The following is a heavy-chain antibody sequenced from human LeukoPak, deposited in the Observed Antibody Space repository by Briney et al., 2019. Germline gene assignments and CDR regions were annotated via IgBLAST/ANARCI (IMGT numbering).Heavy chain of an antibody. V-gene: IGHV3-21*01. Sequence: GGSLRLSCAASGFTFSRYAMNWVRQAPGKGLEWVSSVGNASPYIYYADSVKGRFTFSRDNAKNSLYLQMNSLRDEDAAVYYCARGDDSQQRNDALDIWGQGTMVTVSS. CDR2: VGNASPYI. CDR3: ARGDDSQQRNDALDI. D-gene: IGHD3-16*01. J-gene: IGHJ3*02. CDR1: GFTFSRYA.